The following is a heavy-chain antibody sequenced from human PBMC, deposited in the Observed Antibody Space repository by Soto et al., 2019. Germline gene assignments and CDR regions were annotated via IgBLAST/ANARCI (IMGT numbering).Heavy chain of an antibody. Sequence: QVQLVESGGGVVQPGRSLRLSCAASGFTFSDYVMHWVRQAPGKGLEWVAVISSDGSTKYYTDSMKGRFTISRDNSKDTLYLQMNNLXAGDTAVYYCARQNSGWSYYFDFWGQGTLVTVSS. CDR1: GFTFSDYV. CDR3: ARQNSGWSYYFDF. CDR2: ISSDGSTK. D-gene: IGHD6-19*01. J-gene: IGHJ4*02. V-gene: IGHV3-30-3*01.